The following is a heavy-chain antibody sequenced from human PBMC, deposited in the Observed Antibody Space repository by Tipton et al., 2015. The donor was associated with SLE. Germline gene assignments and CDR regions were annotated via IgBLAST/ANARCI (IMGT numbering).Heavy chain of an antibody. J-gene: IGHJ3*02. V-gene: IGHV5-51*01. CDR3: ARTQGSESYDAFDI. Sequence: QLVQSGAEVKKPGSSVKVSCKASGGTFSSYAISWVRQMPGKGLEWMGIIYPGDSDTRYSPSFQGLVTIPVDKSISTAYLQWSSLKASDTAMYYCARTQGSESYDAFDIWGQGTMVTVSS. D-gene: IGHD2-15*01. CDR1: GGTFSSYA. CDR2: IYPGDSDT.